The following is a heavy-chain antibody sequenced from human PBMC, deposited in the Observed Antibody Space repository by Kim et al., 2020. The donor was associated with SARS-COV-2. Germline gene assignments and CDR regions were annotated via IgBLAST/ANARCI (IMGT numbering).Heavy chain of an antibody. Sequence: GGSLRLSCAASGFTFSSYAMHWVRQAPGKGLEWVAAISYDGSNKYYADSVKGRFTISRDNSKNTLYLQMNSLRAEDTAVYYCARDLGDTAGYYYGMDVWGQGTTVTVSS. CDR2: ISYDGSNK. J-gene: IGHJ6*02. CDR3: ARDLGDTAGYYYGMDV. CDR1: GFTFSSYA. V-gene: IGHV3-30*04. D-gene: IGHD5-18*01.